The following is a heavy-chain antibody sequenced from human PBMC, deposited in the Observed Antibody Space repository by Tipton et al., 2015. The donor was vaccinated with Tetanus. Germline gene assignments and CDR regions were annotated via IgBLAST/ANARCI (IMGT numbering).Heavy chain of an antibody. J-gene: IGHJ3*02. CDR1: GDSISSGGHY. Sequence: TLSLTCSVSGDSISSGGHYWGWIRQHPGKGLEWIGNIHYSGSTFYNPSLKSRVTISVDTSKHQFSLKLNSETAADTAVYYCAREGAPRAFDIWGQGTMVTVSS. CDR2: IHYSGST. CDR3: AREGAPRAFDI. V-gene: IGHV4-31*03.